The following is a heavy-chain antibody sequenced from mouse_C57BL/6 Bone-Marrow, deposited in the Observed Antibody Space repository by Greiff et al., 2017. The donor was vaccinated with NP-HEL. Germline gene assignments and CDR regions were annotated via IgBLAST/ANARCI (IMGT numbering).Heavy chain of an antibody. CDR1: GYTFTSYW. J-gene: IGHJ4*01. CDR3: AREGDGYFIYAMDY. CDR2: IDPSDSYT. V-gene: IGHV1-69*01. Sequence: QVQLKQPGAELVMPGASVKLSCKASGYTFTSYWMHWVKQRPGQGLEWIGEIDPSDSYTNYNQKFKGKSTLTVDKSSSTAYMQLSSRTSEDSAVYYCAREGDGYFIYAMDYWGQGTSVTVSS. D-gene: IGHD2-3*01.